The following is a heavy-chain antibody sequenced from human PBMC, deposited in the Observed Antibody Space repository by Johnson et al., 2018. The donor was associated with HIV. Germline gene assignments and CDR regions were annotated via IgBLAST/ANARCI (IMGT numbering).Heavy chain of an antibody. CDR1: GFTFSSYP. CDR2: ISYDGNNK. V-gene: IGHV3-30*04. CDR3: AKDRGLSAFDI. Sequence: QMLLVESGGGVVQPGRSPRLACAASGFTFSSYPMHWVCQAPGKGLAWVAVISYDGNNKYYGDSVKGRFTISRDNSKNTLYLQMNSLRAEDTAVYYCAKDRGLSAFDIWGQGTMVTVSS. J-gene: IGHJ3*02. D-gene: IGHD3-10*01.